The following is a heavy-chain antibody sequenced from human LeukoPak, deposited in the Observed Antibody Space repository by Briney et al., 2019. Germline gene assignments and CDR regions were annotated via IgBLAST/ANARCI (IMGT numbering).Heavy chain of an antibody. V-gene: IGHV1-69*13. CDR1: GGTFSSYA. CDR2: IIPIFGTA. Sequence: SVKVSCKASGGTFSSYAISWVRQAPGQGLEWMGGIIPIFGTANYAQKFQGRVTITADESTSTAYMELSSLRSEDTAVYYCARAHFLHGDIVVVPAAIRYYYYGMDVWGQGTTVTVSS. D-gene: IGHD2-2*01. CDR3: ARAHFLHGDIVVVPAAIRYYYYGMDV. J-gene: IGHJ6*02.